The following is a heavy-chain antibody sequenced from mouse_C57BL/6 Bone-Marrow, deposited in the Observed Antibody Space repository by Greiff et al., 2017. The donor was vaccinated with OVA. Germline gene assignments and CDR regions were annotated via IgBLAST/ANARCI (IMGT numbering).Heavy chain of an antibody. V-gene: IGHV1-76*01. CDR1: GYTFTDYY. CDR2: IYPGGGNT. Sequence: VQLQQSGAELVRPGASVKLSCKASGYTFTDYYINWVKQRPGQGLEWIARIYPGGGNTYSNEKFKGKATLTAEKSSSTAYMQLSSLTSEDSAVYFCARCLYYYGRPWYFDVWGTGTTVTVSS. J-gene: IGHJ1*03. D-gene: IGHD1-1*01. CDR3: ARCLYYYGRPWYFDV.